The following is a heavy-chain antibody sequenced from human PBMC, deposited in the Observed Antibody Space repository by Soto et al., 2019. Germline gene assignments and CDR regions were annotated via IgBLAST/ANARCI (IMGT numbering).Heavy chain of an antibody. D-gene: IGHD2-15*01. V-gene: IGHV1-69*13. CDR3: AREQGYCSGGSCHTATVYYYYGMDV. J-gene: IGHJ6*02. CDR1: GGTFSSSA. CDR2: IIPIFGTA. Sequence: SVKVSCKASGGTFSSSAISWVRPAPGQGLEWMGGIIPIFGTANYAQKFQGRVTITADESTSTAYMELSSLRSEDTAVYYCAREQGYCSGGSCHTATVYYYYGMDVWGQGTTVTVSS.